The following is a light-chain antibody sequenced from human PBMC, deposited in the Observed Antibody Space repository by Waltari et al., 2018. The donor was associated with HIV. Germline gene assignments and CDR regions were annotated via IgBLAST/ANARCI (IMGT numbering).Light chain of an antibody. Sequence: DIQVTQSPSTLYASAGDSVTITCRASQSLGIWLAWYQQKPGKAPKLLIYKTSTLEIGVPSRFSGSRSGTEFTLTINSLEPDDFATYYCQESLTFTFGPGTKVDL. CDR1: QSLGIW. V-gene: IGKV1-5*03. CDR3: QESLTFT. J-gene: IGKJ3*01. CDR2: KTS.